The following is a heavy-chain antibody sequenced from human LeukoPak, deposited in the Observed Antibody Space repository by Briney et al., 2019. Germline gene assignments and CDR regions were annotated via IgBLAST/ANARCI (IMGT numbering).Heavy chain of an antibody. CDR1: GYTFTGYY. Sequence: SVKVSCKASGYTFTGYYMHWVRQAPGQGLEWMGGIIPIFGTANYAQKFQGRVTITADESTSTAYMELSSLGSEDTAVYYCARDGWYGSGSYYGNWGQGTLVTVSS. J-gene: IGHJ4*02. CDR2: IIPIFGTA. CDR3: ARDGWYGSGSYYGN. V-gene: IGHV1-69*13. D-gene: IGHD3-10*01.